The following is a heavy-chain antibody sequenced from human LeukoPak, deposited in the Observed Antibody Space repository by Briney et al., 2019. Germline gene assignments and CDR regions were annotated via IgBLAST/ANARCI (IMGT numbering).Heavy chain of an antibody. D-gene: IGHD3-16*02. Sequence: PGGSLRLSCAASGFTFSSYAMSWVRQAPGKGLEWVSAISGSGGSTYYADSVKGRFTISRDNSKNTLYLQMNSLRAEDTAVYYCAKDRYDYVWGSYRRYNWFDPWGQGTLVTVSS. CDR3: AKDRYDYVWGSYRRYNWFDP. CDR2: ISGSGGST. CDR1: GFTFSSYA. V-gene: IGHV3-23*01. J-gene: IGHJ5*02.